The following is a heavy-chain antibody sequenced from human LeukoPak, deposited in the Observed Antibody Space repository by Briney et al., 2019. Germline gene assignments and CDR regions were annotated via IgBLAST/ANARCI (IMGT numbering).Heavy chain of an antibody. CDR2: IKQDGSAK. D-gene: IGHD2-15*01. CDR3: ARDNGWSADF. V-gene: IGHV3-7*03. CDR1: GFTVSSNY. Sequence: GSLRLSCAASGFTVSSNYMSWVRQAPGKGLEWVANIKQDGSAKPYVDSVKGRFSISRDNAKNSLFLQMNSLRAEDTAVYYCARDNGWSADFWGQGTLVTVSS. J-gene: IGHJ4*02.